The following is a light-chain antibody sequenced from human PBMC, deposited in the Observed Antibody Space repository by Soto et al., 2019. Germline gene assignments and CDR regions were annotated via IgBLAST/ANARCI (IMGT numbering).Light chain of an antibody. V-gene: IGLV2-14*01. J-gene: IGLJ1*01. CDR3: SSYTSSSTYV. CDR2: DVS. Sequence: QSALTQPASVSGSPGQSITISCTGTRSDVGGYNYVSWYQQHPGKAPKLMIYDVSNRPSGVSNRFSGSKSGNTASLTISGLQAEDEADYYGSSYTSSSTYVFGTGTKVTVL. CDR1: RSDVGGYNY.